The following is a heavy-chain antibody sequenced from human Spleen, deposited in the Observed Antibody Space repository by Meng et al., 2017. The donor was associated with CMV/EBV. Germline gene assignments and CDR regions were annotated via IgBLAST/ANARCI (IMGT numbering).Heavy chain of an antibody. CDR1: GFRFDDYG. CDR3: AKLRGPTPSGNAFDI. D-gene: IGHD1-26*01. CDR2: IRWNGETT. Sequence: GESLKISCVASGFRFDDYGMGWVRQGPGKGLEWVSGIRWNGETTGYADSVKGRFTISRDNAKNSLYLEMNRLRAEDTALYYCAKLRGPTPSGNAFDIWGQGTMVTVSS. V-gene: IGHV3-20*04. J-gene: IGHJ3*02.